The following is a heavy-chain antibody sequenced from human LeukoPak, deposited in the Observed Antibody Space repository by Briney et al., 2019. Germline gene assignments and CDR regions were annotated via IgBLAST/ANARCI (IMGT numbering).Heavy chain of an antibody. Sequence: SVKVSCKASGGTFSSYAISWVRQAPGQGLEWMGGIIPVFGTANYAQKFQGRVTITADESTSTAYMELSSLRSEDTAVYYCARSRTTVTYYFDYWGQGTLVTVSS. J-gene: IGHJ4*02. D-gene: IGHD4-17*01. CDR2: IIPVFGTA. V-gene: IGHV1-69*01. CDR1: GGTFSSYA. CDR3: ARSRTTVTYYFDY.